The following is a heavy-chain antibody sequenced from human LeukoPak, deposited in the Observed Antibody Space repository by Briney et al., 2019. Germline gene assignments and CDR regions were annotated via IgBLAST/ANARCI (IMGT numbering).Heavy chain of an antibody. J-gene: IGHJ4*02. D-gene: IGHD3-10*01. CDR2: IYSSGST. CDR1: GGSISNYY. CDR3: AREHTVRGVINR. V-gene: IGHV4-4*07. Sequence: SETLSLTCTVSGGSISNYYWSWIRQPAGKRLEWLGRIYSSGSTNYNPSLESRVTVSVDTSKNQFSLKLSSVTAADTAVYYCAREHTVRGVINRWGQGALVTVSS.